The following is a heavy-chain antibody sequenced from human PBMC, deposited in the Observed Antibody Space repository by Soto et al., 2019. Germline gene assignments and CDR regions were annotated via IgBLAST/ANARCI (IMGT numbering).Heavy chain of an antibody. CDR3: ARDWDYTPWFDP. J-gene: IGHJ5*02. D-gene: IGHD4-4*01. CDR2: ISSSSSYI. CDR1: GFTFSSYS. V-gene: IGHV3-21*01. Sequence: PGGSLRLSCAASGFTFSSYSMNWVGQAPGKGLEWVSSISSSSSYIYYADSVKGRFTISRDNAKNSLYLQMNSMRAEDTAVYYCARDWDYTPWFDPWGQGTLVTV.